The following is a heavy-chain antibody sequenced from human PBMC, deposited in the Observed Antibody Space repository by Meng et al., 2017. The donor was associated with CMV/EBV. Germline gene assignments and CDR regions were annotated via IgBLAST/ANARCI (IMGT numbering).Heavy chain of an antibody. CDR1: GFTFSSYA. J-gene: IGHJ4*02. CDR2: ISYDGSNK. V-gene: IGHV3-30-3*01. CDR3: ARDRRNYLDY. Sequence: GGSLRLSCAASGFTFSSYAMHWVRQAPGKGLEWVAVISYDGSNKYYADSVKGRFTISRDNAKNSLYLQMNSLRAEDTAVYYCARDRRNYLDYWGQGTLVTVSS.